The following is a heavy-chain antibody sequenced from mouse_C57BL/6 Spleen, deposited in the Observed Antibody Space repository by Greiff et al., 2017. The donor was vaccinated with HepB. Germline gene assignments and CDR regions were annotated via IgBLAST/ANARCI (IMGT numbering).Heavy chain of an antibody. V-gene: IGHV1-81*01. D-gene: IGHD2-5*01. J-gene: IGHJ2*01. Sequence: LVESGAELARPGASVKLSCKASGYTFTSYGISWVKQRTGQGLEWIGEIYPRSGNTYYNEKFKGKATLTADKSSSTAYMELRSLTSEDSAVYFCARGDYSNYPFDYWGQGTTLTVSS. CDR2: IYPRSGNT. CDR3: ARGDYSNYPFDY. CDR1: GYTFTSYG.